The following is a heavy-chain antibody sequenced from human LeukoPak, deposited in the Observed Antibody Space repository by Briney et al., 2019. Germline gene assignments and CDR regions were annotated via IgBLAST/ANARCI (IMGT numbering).Heavy chain of an antibody. J-gene: IGHJ3*02. CDR3: ARDVPYYYESSGYYSLGFDI. V-gene: IGHV3-21*01. CDR2: ISSSSSYI. CDR1: GFTFSNYA. D-gene: IGHD3-22*01. Sequence: GGSLRLSCAASGFTFSNYAMSWVRQAPGKGLEWVSSISSSSSYIYYADSVKGRFTISRDNAKNSLYLQMNSLRAEDTAVYYCARDVPYYYESSGYYSLGFDIWGQGTMVTVSS.